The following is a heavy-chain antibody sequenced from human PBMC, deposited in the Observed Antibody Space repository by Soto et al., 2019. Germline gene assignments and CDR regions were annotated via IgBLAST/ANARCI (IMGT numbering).Heavy chain of an antibody. D-gene: IGHD3-3*01. CDR2: ISAYNGNT. Sequence: ASVKVSCTASGYTFTSYGISWVRQAPGQGLEWMGWISAYNGNTNYAQKLQGRVTMTTDTSTSTAYMELRSLRSDDTAVYYCARAMGLRFLAGDAFDIWGQGTMVTVSS. V-gene: IGHV1-18*01. CDR3: ARAMGLRFLAGDAFDI. J-gene: IGHJ3*02. CDR1: GYTFTSYG.